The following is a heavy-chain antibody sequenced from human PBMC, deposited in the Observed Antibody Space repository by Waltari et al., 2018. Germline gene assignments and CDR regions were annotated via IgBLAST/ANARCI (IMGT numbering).Heavy chain of an antibody. Sequence: EVQLVESGGGLVQPGGSLRLSRAVPEFTFSTEWMTWVRQASGRGLEWVANINYDGSEKNYVDSVKGRFTISRDNARNSLYLQMNSLRAEDTAVYYCATYRWLGYWGQGTLVTVSS. D-gene: IGHD3-10*01. CDR3: ATYRWLGY. CDR1: EFTFSTEW. V-gene: IGHV3-7*03. J-gene: IGHJ4*02. CDR2: INYDGSEK.